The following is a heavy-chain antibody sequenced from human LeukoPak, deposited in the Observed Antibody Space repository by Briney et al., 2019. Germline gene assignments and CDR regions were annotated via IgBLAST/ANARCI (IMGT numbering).Heavy chain of an antibody. D-gene: IGHD5-18*01. J-gene: IGHJ4*02. CDR1: GFTFNNAW. CDR2: IKSKTDCGTT. Sequence: GGSLRLFFAASGFTFNNAWMSWVRQAPGKGLELVGRIKSKTDCGTTDYAAPVKGRFSISRDDSKNTLYQQMNSLKTEDTAVYYCPTSRYSYGQGFWGQGTLVTVSS. CDR3: PTSRYSYGQGF. V-gene: IGHV3-15*01.